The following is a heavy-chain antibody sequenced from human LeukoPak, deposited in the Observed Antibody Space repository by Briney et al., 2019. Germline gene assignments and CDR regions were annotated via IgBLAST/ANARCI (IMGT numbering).Heavy chain of an antibody. CDR2: ISSSSSYI. CDR3: ARAPYSYVTFDY. CDR1: GFTFSSYS. D-gene: IGHD5-18*01. J-gene: IGHJ4*02. Sequence: GGSLRLSCAASGFTFSSYSMNWVRQAPGKGLEWVSSISSSSSYIYYADSVKGRFTISRDNAKNSLYLQMNSLRAEDTAVYYCARAPYSYVTFDYWGQGTLVTVSS. V-gene: IGHV3-21*01.